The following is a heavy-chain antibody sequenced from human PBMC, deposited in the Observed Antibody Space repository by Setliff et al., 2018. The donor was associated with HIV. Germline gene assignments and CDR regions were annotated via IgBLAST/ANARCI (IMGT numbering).Heavy chain of an antibody. D-gene: IGHD3-16*02. Sequence: KPSETLSLTCTVSGASISSVGYYWSWIRQHPGKGLEWIGYVYYSGSTYYNPSLKSRVTISVDTSKNHFSLKLNSVTAADTAVYHCARRVILSYGYYFDYWGQGTLVTVSS. CDR3: ARRVILSYGYYFDY. V-gene: IGHV4-31*03. CDR2: VYYSGST. J-gene: IGHJ4*02. CDR1: GASISSVGYY.